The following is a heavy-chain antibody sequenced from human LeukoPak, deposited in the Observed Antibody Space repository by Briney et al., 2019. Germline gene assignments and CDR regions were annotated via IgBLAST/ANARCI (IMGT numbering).Heavy chain of an antibody. J-gene: IGHJ2*01. V-gene: IGHV3-66*01. CDR1: GFTVSSNY. CDR3: AKKRPVTTTWGAGNFDL. Sequence: GGSLRLSCAASGFTVSSNYMSWVRQAPGKGLEWVSVIYSGGSTYYADSVKGRFTISRGNSKNTLYLQMNSLRAEDTAVYYCAKKRPVTTTWGAGNFDLWGRGTLVTVSS. CDR2: IYSGGST. D-gene: IGHD4-17*01.